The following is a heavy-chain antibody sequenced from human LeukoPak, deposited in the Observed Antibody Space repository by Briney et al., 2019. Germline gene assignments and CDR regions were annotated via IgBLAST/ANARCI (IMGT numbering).Heavy chain of an antibody. J-gene: IGHJ4*02. CDR1: GFPLSSYA. Sequence: GGSLRLSCAASGFPLSSYAMSWVRQASGKGLEWVSATSSSDPGTYYADSVRGRFTISRDNSKNTLYLQMNSLRAEDTAVYYCARRAGGYSHPYDYWGQGILVTISS. V-gene: IGHV3-23*01. D-gene: IGHD4-23*01. CDR3: ARRAGGYSHPYDY. CDR2: TSSSDPGT.